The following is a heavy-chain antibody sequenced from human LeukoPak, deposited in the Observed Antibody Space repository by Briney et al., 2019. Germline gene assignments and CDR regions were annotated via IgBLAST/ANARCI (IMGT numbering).Heavy chain of an antibody. J-gene: IGHJ4*02. CDR1: GFTFSTYA. Sequence: PGGSLRLSCAASGFTFSTYAMSWVRQAPGKGLEWVSAISGSGGSTYFADSVKGRFTISRDNSKNTLYLQMNSLRAEDTAVYYCAKGPGELSPNYFDYWGQGTLVTVSS. V-gene: IGHV3-23*01. CDR2: ISGSGGST. CDR3: AKGPGELSPNYFDY. D-gene: IGHD3-16*02.